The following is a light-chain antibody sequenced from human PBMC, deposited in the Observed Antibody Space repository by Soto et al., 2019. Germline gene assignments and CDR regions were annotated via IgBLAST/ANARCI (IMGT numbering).Light chain of an antibody. CDR2: RNN. Sequence: VLTPSPSASGTTGQRVTISCSGGTSSIGRNYVYWYQQLPGTAPKLVIYRNNQRPSGVPDRLSGSKSGTSASLAISGLRSDDEADYFCATWDHSLNGFYVFGTGTKVTVL. CDR1: TSSIGRNY. V-gene: IGLV1-47*01. CDR3: ATWDHSLNGFYV. J-gene: IGLJ1*01.